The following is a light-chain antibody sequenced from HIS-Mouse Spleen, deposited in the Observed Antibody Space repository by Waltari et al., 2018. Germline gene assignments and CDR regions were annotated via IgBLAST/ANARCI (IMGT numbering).Light chain of an antibody. Sequence: DIVLTQSPGTLSLSPGERATPPCRASQSVSSSYLAWYQQKPGQAPRLLIYGASSRATGIPDRFSGSGSGTDFTLTISRLEPEDFAVYYCQQYGSSPPLTFGGGTKVEIK. CDR3: QQYGSSPPLT. V-gene: IGKV3-20*01. CDR2: GAS. CDR1: QSVSSSY. J-gene: IGKJ4*01.